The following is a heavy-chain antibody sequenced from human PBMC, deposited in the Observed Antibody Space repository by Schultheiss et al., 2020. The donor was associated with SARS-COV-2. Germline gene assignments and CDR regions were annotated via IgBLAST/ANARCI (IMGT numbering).Heavy chain of an antibody. CDR3: ARGVVVAAVDY. Sequence: GGSLRLSCAASGFAFSSYALHWVRRAPGKGLEWVSAIGTGGDTYYADSVMGRFTISRDNAKNSLYLQMNSLRAEDTAVYYCARGVVVAAVDYWGQGTLVTVSS. J-gene: IGHJ4*02. CDR2: IGTGGDT. CDR1: GFAFSSYA. D-gene: IGHD2-15*01. V-gene: IGHV3-47*01.